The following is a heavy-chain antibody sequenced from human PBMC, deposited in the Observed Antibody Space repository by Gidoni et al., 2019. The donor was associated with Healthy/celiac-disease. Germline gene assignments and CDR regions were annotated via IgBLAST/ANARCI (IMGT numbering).Heavy chain of an antibody. CDR1: GGSFSGYY. CDR2: INHSGST. D-gene: IGHD3-10*01. Sequence: QVQLQQWGAGLLKPSETLSLTCAVSGGSFSGYYWSWLRQPPGKGLEWIGEINHSGSTNYNPSLKSRVTISVDTSKNQFSLKLSSVTAADTAVYYCARNRVYYGSGSYYNFYYYYYGMDVWGQGTTVTVSS. V-gene: IGHV4-34*01. J-gene: IGHJ6*02. CDR3: ARNRVYYGSGSYYNFYYYYYGMDV.